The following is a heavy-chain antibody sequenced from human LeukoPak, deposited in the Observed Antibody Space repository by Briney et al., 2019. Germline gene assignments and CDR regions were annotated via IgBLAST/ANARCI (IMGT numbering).Heavy chain of an antibody. J-gene: IGHJ6*02. CDR3: ARDGRIAAAGTQPLKYYYYYYGMDV. Sequence: ASVKVSCKASGYTFTSYGISWVRQAPGQGLEWMGWISAYNGHTSYAQKFQGRVTITADESTSTAYMELSSLRSEDTAVYYCARDGRIAAAGTQPLKYYYYYYGMDVWGQGTTVTVSS. CDR1: GYTFTSYG. CDR2: ISAYNGHT. V-gene: IGHV1-18*01. D-gene: IGHD6-13*01.